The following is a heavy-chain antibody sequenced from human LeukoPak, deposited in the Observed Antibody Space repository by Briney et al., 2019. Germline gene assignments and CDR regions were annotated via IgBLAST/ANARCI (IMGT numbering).Heavy chain of an antibody. J-gene: IGHJ4*02. CDR2: IHYTGST. CDR1: GGSINSYY. Sequence: SETLSLTCTVSGGSINSYYWSWIRQPPGKGLECIGYIHYTGSTNYNPSLKSRVTISVDTSKNQFSLKLSSVTAADTAVYYCARSLVAARPENYFDYWGQGTLVTVSS. V-gene: IGHV4-59*01. CDR3: ARSLVAARPENYFDY. D-gene: IGHD6-6*01.